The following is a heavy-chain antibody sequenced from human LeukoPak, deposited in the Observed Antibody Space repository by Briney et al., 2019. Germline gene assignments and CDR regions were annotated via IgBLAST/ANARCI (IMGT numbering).Heavy chain of an antibody. D-gene: IGHD2-21*02. CDR1: GYTFTGYY. J-gene: IGHJ5*02. CDR3: AKDRAVVTSTYSNWFDP. CDR2: INPKSGGT. V-gene: IGHV1-2*02. Sequence: ASVKVSCKASGYTFTGYYIHWVRQAPGQGLEWMGWINPKSGGTKYAQKFQGRVTMTRDTSISTTYMELSGLSSDDTAFYYCAKDRAVVTSTYSNWFDPRGQGTLVTVSS.